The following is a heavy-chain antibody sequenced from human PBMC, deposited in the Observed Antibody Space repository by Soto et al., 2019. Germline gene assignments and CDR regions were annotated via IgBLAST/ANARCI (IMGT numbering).Heavy chain of an antibody. Sequence: SSVKVSCKASGGTFSSYAISWVRQAPGQGLEWIGGIIPIFGTANYAQKFQGRVTITADESTSTAYMELSSMRSEDTAVYYCASGEGARSDYFEYWGQGTLVTVSS. J-gene: IGHJ4*02. D-gene: IGHD3-10*01. CDR1: GGTFSSYA. CDR2: IIPIFGTA. CDR3: ASGEGARSDYFEY. V-gene: IGHV1-69*13.